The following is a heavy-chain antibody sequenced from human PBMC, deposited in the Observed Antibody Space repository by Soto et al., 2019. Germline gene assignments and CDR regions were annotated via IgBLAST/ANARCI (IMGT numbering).Heavy chain of an antibody. V-gene: IGHV3-15*07. CDR1: GFTFSNAW. D-gene: IGHD1-26*01. Sequence: GGSLRLSCAASGFTFSNAWMNWVRQAPGKGLEWVGRIKSKTDGGTTDYAAPVKGRFTISRDDSKNTLYLQMNSLRAEDTALYYCATRSSLRPFDIWGQGTMVTVSS. CDR2: IKSKTDGGTT. J-gene: IGHJ3*02. CDR3: ATRSSLRPFDI.